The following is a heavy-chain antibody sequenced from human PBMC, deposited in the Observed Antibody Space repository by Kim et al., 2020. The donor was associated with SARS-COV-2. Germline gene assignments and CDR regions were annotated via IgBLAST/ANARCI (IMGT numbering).Heavy chain of an antibody. CDR1: GYSFTSYW. J-gene: IGHJ4*02. V-gene: IGHV5-10-1*01. CDR2: IDPSDSYT. Sequence: GESLKISCKGSGYSFTSYWISWVRQMPGKGLEWMGRIDPSDSYTNYSPSFQGHVTISADKSISTAYLQWSSLKASDTAMYYCARWGGGWLQFIGGGDYWGQGTLVTVSS. CDR3: ARWGGGWLQFIGGGDY. D-gene: IGHD5-12*01.